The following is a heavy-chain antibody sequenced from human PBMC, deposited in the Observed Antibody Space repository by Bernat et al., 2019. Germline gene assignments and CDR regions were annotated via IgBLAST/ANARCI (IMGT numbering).Heavy chain of an antibody. V-gene: IGHV3-23*01. D-gene: IGHD4-11*01. CDR3: ARGHTDYLSYYYYMDV. J-gene: IGHJ6*03. CDR2: ISNSGDNT. CDR1: GFTFSTYA. Sequence: ELQVLESGGGLVQPGGSLRLSCAASGFTFSTYAMSWVRQAPGKGLEWVSGISNSGDNTSYADSVKGRLTISRDNSKNTLYLQMNSLRAEDTAVYYCARGHTDYLSYYYYMDVWGKGATVTVSS.